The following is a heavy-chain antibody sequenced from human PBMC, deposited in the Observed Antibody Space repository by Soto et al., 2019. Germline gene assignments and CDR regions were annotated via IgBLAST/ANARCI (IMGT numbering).Heavy chain of an antibody. Sequence: QVQLQESGPGLVKPSGTLSLTCAVSGGSISSSNWWSWGRRPPGKGLEWIGEIYHSGSTNYNPYLKSRGTISVDKSKNQFSLKLSSVTAADTAVYYCAGERRIAAAGTFDYWGQGTLVTVPS. CDR3: AGERRIAAAGTFDY. CDR1: GGSISSSNW. CDR2: IYHSGST. V-gene: IGHV4-4*02. D-gene: IGHD6-13*01. J-gene: IGHJ4*02.